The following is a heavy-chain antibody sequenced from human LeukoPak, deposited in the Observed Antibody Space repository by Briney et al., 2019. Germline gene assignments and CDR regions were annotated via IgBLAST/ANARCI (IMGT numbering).Heavy chain of an antibody. CDR1: GGSFSGYY. Sequence: PSETLSLTCAVYGGSFSGYYWSWIRQPPGKGLEWIGYIYYSGSTNYNPSLKSRVTISVDTSKNQFSLKLSPVTAADTAVYYCARVELGCSSGSCTDYYYGMDVWGQGTTVTVSS. V-gene: IGHV4-59*01. CDR2: IYYSGST. J-gene: IGHJ6*02. D-gene: IGHD2-15*01. CDR3: ARVELGCSSGSCTDYYYGMDV.